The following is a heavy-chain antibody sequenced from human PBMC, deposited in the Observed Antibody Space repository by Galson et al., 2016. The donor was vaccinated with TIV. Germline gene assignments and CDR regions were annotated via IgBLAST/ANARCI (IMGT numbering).Heavy chain of an antibody. J-gene: IGHJ3*01. D-gene: IGHD2-8*02. V-gene: IGHV5-51*01. CDR2: IYPGDSDT. CDR3: ARLVYCTGDNCLAYDAFGL. Sequence: QSGAEVKEPGESLKISCKGSGSRFATSWIGWVRQMPGKGLEWMGIIYPGDSDTSYSRSFQGQVTISADKSTKTAYLQWRSLKASDTARYYCARLVYCTGDNCLAYDAFGLCGQGTMVTVSA. CDR1: GSRFATSW.